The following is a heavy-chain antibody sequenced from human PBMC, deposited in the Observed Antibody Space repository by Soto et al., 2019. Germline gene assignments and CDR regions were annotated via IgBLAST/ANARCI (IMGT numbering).Heavy chain of an antibody. D-gene: IGHD5-18*01. CDR2: INAGNGNT. CDR1: GYTFTSYA. V-gene: IGHV1-3*01. Sequence: QVQLVQSGAEVKKPGASVKVSCKASGYTFTSYAMHWVRQAPGQRLEWMGWINAGNGNTKYSQKFQGRVTITRDTSAITAYSELSSLRSEDTAVYYCAREAGYSYGYNWGQGTLVTVSS. J-gene: IGHJ4*02. CDR3: AREAGYSYGYN.